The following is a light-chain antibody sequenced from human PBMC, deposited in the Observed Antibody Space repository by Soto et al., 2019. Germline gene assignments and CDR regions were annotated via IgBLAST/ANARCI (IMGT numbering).Light chain of an antibody. CDR2: DDN. CDR1: SSNIGDHY. V-gene: IGLV1-51*01. CDR3: ATWGANLRV. Sequence: QSVLTQPPSVSAAPGQKVIISCSGSSSNIGDHYVFWYQQFPGTAPRLLIYDDNKRPPGIPDRFSGSKSGTSATLGITGLQPGDEDDYYRATWGANLRVFGGGTKLTLL. J-gene: IGLJ3*02.